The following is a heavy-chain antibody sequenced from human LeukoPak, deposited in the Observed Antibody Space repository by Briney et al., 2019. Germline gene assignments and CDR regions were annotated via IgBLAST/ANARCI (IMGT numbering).Heavy chain of an antibody. CDR1: GGTFSSYA. D-gene: IGHD2-21*02. Sequence: GASVKVSCKASGGTFSSYAISWVRQAPGQGLEWMGGIIPIFGTANYAQKFQGRVTITADESTSTAYMELSSLRSEGTAVYYCARVRCNGDCYSPLKYYFDYWGQGTLVTVSS. V-gene: IGHV1-69*13. CDR2: IIPIFGTA. CDR3: ARVRCNGDCYSPLKYYFDY. J-gene: IGHJ4*02.